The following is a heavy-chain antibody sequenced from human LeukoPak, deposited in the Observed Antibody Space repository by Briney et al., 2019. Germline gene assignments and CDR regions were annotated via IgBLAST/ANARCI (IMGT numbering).Heavy chain of an antibody. CDR2: IYHSGST. CDR3: ARCQRPGIAAAIGY. Sequence: PSETLSLTCTVSGGSISSGGYYWSWIRQPPGKGLEWIGYIYHSGSTYYNPSLKSRVTISVDRSKIQFSLKLSSVTAADTAVYYCARCQRPGIAAAIGYWGQGTLVTVSS. D-gene: IGHD6-13*01. J-gene: IGHJ4*02. V-gene: IGHV4-30-2*01. CDR1: GGSISSGGYY.